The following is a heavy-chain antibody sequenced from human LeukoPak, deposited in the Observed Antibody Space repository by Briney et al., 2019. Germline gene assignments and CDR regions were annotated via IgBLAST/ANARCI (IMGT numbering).Heavy chain of an antibody. D-gene: IGHD7-27*01. J-gene: IGHJ4*02. CDR3: ARYHKGSSWGSFPFDY. CDR1: GYTFTSYG. CDR2: ISAYNGNT. Sequence: ASVKVSCKASGYTFTSYGISWVRQAPGQGLEWMGWISAYNGNTNYAQKLQGRVTMTTDTSTSTAYMELRSLRSDDTAVYYCARYHKGSSWGSFPFDYWGQGTLVTVSS. V-gene: IGHV1-18*01.